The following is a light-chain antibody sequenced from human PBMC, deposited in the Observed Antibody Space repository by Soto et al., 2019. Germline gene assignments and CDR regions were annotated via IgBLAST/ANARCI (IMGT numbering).Light chain of an antibody. CDR3: QHYRMSPWT. Sequence: EKKNLSCGSSKRVSNNYLAWYQHKPGQAPRLIILATSTRATGIPDRFLSSASGTDLALTISRLESDDAAVYHCQHYRMSPWTFGQGTK. J-gene: IGKJ1*01. CDR1: KRVSNNY. V-gene: IGKV3-20*01. CDR2: ATS.